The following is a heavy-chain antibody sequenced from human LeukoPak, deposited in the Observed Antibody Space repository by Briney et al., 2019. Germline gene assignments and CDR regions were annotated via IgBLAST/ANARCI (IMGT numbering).Heavy chain of an antibody. CDR2: IRYDGSNK. CDR3: AKPHFDD. Sequence: GGSLGLSCAASGFTFSSYGMHWVRQAPGKGLEWLAFIRYDGSNKYYADSVKGRFTIFRDNSKNTLYVQMNSLRAEDTAVYYCAKPHFDDWGQGTLVTISS. J-gene: IGHJ4*02. V-gene: IGHV3-30*02. CDR1: GFTFSSYG.